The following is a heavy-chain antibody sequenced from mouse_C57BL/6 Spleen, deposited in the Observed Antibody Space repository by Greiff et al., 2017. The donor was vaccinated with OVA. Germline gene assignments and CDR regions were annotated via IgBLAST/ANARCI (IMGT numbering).Heavy chain of an antibody. V-gene: IGHV1-76*01. CDR3: ARKGGCGAMDY. Sequence: VQLQQSGAELVRPGASVKLSCKASGYTFTDYYINWVKQRPGQGLEWIARIYPGSGNTYYNEKFKGKATLTAEKSSSTAYMQLSSLTSEDSAVYFCARKGGCGAMDYWGQGTSVTVSS. CDR1: GYTFTDYY. CDR2: IYPGSGNT. J-gene: IGHJ4*01.